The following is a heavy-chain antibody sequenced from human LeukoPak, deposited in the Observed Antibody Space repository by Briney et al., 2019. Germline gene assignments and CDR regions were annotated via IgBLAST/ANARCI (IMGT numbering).Heavy chain of an antibody. Sequence: SETLSLTCSVSGGSMSSCYWTWVRQPPGKGLEWIGYIYYSGSINYNPSLKSRVTISIDTSKNQFSVRLNSVTAADTAVYYCARMSYDVLTGNYHVFDYWGQGTLVTVSS. CDR2: IYYSGSI. D-gene: IGHD3-9*01. V-gene: IGHV4-59*01. CDR3: ARMSYDVLTGNYHVFDY. CDR1: GGSMSSCY. J-gene: IGHJ4*02.